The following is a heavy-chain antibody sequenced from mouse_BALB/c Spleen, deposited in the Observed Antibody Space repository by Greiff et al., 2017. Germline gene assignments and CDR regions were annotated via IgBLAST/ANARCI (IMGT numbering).Heavy chain of an antibody. D-gene: IGHD2-3*01. CDR3: ARHGALAGYYEYFDY. J-gene: IGHJ2*01. CDR1: GFTFSSYG. CDR2: ISSGGSYT. Sequence: EVQRVESGGDLVKPGGSLKLSCAASGFTFSSYGMSWVRQTPDKRLEWVATISSGGSYTYYPDSVKGRFTISRDNAKNTLYLQMSSLKSEDTAMYYCARHGALAGYYEYFDYWGQGTTLTVSS. V-gene: IGHV5-6*01.